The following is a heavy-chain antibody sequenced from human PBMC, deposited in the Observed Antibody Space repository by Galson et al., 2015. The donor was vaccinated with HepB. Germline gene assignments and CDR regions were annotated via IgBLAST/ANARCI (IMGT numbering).Heavy chain of an antibody. CDR3: ARIPRTTGAFDY. D-gene: IGHD1-1*01. J-gene: IGHJ4*02. V-gene: IGHV2-70*11. Sequence: PALVKPTQTLTLTCTFSGFSLSTSGMCVSWIRQPPGKALEWLARIDWDDDKYYSTSLKTRLAISKDTSKNQVVLTMTNMDPVDTATYYCARIPRTTGAFDYWGQGTLVTVSS. CDR2: IDWDDDK. CDR1: GFSLSTSGMC.